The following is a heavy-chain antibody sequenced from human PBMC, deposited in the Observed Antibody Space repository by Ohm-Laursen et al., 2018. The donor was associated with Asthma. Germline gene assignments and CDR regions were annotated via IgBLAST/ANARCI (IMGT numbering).Heavy chain of an antibody. D-gene: IGHD3-3*01. CDR3: AREVRVLRFLEWPRRDV. J-gene: IGHJ6*02. Sequence: SLRLSCTASGFTFSSYSMNWVRQAPGKGLEWVSSISSSSSYIYYADSVKGRFTISRDNAKNSLYLQMNSLRAEDTAVYYCAREVRVLRFLEWPRRDVWGQGTTVTVSS. CDR1: GFTFSSYS. V-gene: IGHV3-21*01. CDR2: ISSSSSYI.